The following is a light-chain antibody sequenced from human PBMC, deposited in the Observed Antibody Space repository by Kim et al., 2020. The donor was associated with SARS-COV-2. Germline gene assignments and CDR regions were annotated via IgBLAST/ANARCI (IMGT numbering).Light chain of an antibody. J-gene: IGKJ2*01. CDR3: QQYCSSPPYT. CDR1: QSVSSSY. V-gene: IGKV3-20*01. Sequence: SPGERAPLSCRASQSVSSSYLAWYQQKPGQAPKLLLYGASSRATGIPGRFSGSGSGADVTLTISRLEPEDFAVYYFQQYCSSPPYTFGQGTKLEI. CDR2: GAS.